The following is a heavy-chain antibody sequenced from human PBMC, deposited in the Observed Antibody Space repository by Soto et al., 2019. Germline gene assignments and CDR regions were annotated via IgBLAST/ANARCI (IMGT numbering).Heavy chain of an antibody. J-gene: IGHJ6*02. CDR3: VRGEAGYYYYGMDV. Sequence: ASVKVSCTSSGYTFTGYYIHWVRQAPGQGLEWMGWINPNNGGTKYAQNFQGWVILTSDTSISTAYMEMTRLRSDDTAVYFCVRGEAGYYYYGMDVWGQGTTVTVSS. CDR2: INPNNGGT. CDR1: GYTFTGYY. V-gene: IGHV1-2*04.